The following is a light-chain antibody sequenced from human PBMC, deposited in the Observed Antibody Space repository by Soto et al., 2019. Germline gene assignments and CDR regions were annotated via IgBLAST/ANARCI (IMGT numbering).Light chain of an antibody. CDR2: KAS. CDR1: QTIDSW. V-gene: IGKV1-5*03. Sequence: DIQMTQSPSPLSASVGDRVTITCRASQTIDSWLAWYQQRPGTPPKLMIYKASTLASGVPSRFSGSGSGTEFTLTINSLQPDDFATYYCQQYHIYSGTFGQGTKVDIK. J-gene: IGKJ1*01. CDR3: QQYHIYSGT.